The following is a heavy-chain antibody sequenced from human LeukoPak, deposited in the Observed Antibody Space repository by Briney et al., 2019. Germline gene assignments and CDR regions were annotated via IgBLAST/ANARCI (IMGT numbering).Heavy chain of an antibody. V-gene: IGHV3-7*04. CDR2: IKQDGSEK. CDR3: ARSTSGWYRKFDY. D-gene: IGHD6-19*01. Sequence: GGSLRLSCAASGFTFSGYWMSWVRQAPGKGLEWVANIKQDGSEKYYVDSVKGRFTISRDNSRNTLDLQMGSLRAEDMAVYYFARSTSGWYRKFDYWGQGTLVTVSS. J-gene: IGHJ4*02. CDR1: GFTFSGYW.